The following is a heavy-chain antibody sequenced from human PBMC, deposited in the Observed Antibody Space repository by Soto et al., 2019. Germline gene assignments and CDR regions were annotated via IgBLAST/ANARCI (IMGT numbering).Heavy chain of an antibody. CDR3: ARVTLKAGNWFDP. Sequence: GASVKVSCKASGYTFTAYFIHWVRQAPGQGFEWMGWINPNSRGTNYAPKFQGRVTMTRDTSNSTAYMELRGLRSDDTAVYYCARVTLKAGNWFDPWGQGTLVTGSS. V-gene: IGHV1-2*02. CDR1: GYTFTAYF. CDR2: INPNSRGT. J-gene: IGHJ5*02.